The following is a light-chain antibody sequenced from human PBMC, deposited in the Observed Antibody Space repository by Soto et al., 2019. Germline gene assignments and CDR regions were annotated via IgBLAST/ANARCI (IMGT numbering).Light chain of an antibody. J-gene: IGKJ4*01. CDR3: QQYGSSPLS. V-gene: IGKV3-20*01. CDR1: QSVSSSY. Sequence: EVVLTQSPGTLSLSPGERATLSCRASQSVSSSYLAWYRQKPGQAPRLLIYGASSRATGIPDRSSGSGSGTDFTLTISRLEPEDFALYYCQQYGSSPLSFGGGTKVEIK. CDR2: GAS.